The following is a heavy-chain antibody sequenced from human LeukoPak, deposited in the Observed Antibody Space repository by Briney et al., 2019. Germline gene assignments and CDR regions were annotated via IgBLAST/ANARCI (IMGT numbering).Heavy chain of an antibody. Sequence: ASVKVSCKASGYTFTSYGISWVRQAPGQGLEWMGWISAYNGNTNYAQKLQGRVTMTTDTSTSTAYMELRSLRSDDTAVYYCARAIGIAAAGMSGLGYWSQGILVTVSS. CDR2: ISAYNGNT. CDR1: GYTFTSYG. D-gene: IGHD6-13*01. V-gene: IGHV1-18*01. J-gene: IGHJ4*02. CDR3: ARAIGIAAAGMSGLGY.